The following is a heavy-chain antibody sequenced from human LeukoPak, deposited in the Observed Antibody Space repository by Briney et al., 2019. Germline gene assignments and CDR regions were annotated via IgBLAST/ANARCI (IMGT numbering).Heavy chain of an antibody. J-gene: IGHJ4*02. Sequence: GESLKISCKGSGYSFTSYWIGWVRPMPGKGLEWMGIIYPGDSDTRYSPSFQGQVTISADKSISTAYLQWSSLKASDTAMFYCAKAYYYDSSGYPYYFDYWGQGTLVTVSS. D-gene: IGHD3-22*01. CDR1: GYSFTSYW. V-gene: IGHV5-51*01. CDR3: AKAYYYDSSGYPYYFDY. CDR2: IYPGDSDT.